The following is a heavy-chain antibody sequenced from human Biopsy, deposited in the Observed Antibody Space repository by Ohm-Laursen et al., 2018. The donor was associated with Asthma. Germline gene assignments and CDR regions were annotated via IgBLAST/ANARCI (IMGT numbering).Heavy chain of an antibody. Sequence: SLRLSCAASGFTFGDYCMSWVRQAPGKGLEWVSAISGSGGSTYYADSVKGRFTISRDNSKNTLYLQMNSLRAEDTAVYYCAKAERYFDWHWFDPWGQGTLVTVSS. CDR1: GFTFGDYC. V-gene: IGHV3-23*01. J-gene: IGHJ5*02. CDR2: ISGSGGST. CDR3: AKAERYFDWHWFDP. D-gene: IGHD3-9*01.